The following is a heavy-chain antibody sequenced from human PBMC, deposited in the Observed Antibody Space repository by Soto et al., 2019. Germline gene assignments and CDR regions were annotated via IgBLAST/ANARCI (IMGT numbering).Heavy chain of an antibody. CDR1: GYTFTSYG. CDR2: ISSYNGNT. Sequence: ASVKVSCKASGYTFTSYGFSWVRQAPRQGREWMGWISSYNGNTNYAQKVQGRVTMTTDKSTSTTYMELRSLRSDDTAVYYCARGPRYCSSTSCFSGVTWFDPWGQGTLVTVSS. D-gene: IGHD2-2*01. CDR3: ARGPRYCSSTSCFSGVTWFDP. V-gene: IGHV1-18*04. J-gene: IGHJ5*02.